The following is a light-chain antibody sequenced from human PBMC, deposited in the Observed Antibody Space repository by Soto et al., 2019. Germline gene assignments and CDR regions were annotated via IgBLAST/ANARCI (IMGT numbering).Light chain of an antibody. Sequence: EIVMTQSPATLSESPLERAALSCIASQSVSSNLAWYQQKPGQAPRLLIYVASTRATGIPSRFSGSGSWIKLTLTPSRLQSEDFAVNYSQQYNKWPTTFGQGTKVDIK. CDR3: QQYNKWPTT. CDR2: VAS. J-gene: IGKJ1*01. CDR1: QSVSSN. V-gene: IGKV3-15*01.